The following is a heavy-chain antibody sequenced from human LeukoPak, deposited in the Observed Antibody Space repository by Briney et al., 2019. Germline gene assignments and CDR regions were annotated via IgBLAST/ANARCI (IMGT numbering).Heavy chain of an antibody. D-gene: IGHD3-22*01. Sequence: ASVKVSCKASGYTFTSYAISWVRQAPGQGLEWMGGIIPIFGTANYAQKFQGRVTITADESTSTAYMELSSLRSEDTAVYYCARGSVLGYYDSSGYFDYWGQGTLVTVSS. CDR1: GYTFTSYA. CDR3: ARGSVLGYYDSSGYFDY. V-gene: IGHV1-69*13. CDR2: IIPIFGTA. J-gene: IGHJ4*02.